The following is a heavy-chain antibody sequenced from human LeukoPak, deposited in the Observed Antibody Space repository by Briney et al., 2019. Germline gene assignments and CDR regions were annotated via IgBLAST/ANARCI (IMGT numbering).Heavy chain of an antibody. CDR3: AXHGILTGYGPDY. CDR2: IYYSGST. CDR1: GGSISSYY. D-gene: IGHD3-9*01. Sequence: SETLSLTCTVSGGSISSYYWSWIRQPPGKGLEWIGYIYYSGSTNYNPSLKSRVTISVDTSKNQFSLKLSSVTAADTAVYYCAXHGILTGYGPDYWGQGTLVTVSS. J-gene: IGHJ4*02. V-gene: IGHV4-59*08.